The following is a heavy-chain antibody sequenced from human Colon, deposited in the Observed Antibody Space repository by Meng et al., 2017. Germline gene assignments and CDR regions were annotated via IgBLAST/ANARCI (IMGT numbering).Heavy chain of an antibody. V-gene: IGHV1-8*01. CDR1: GHTFSNYG. CDR2: INVKNGNT. J-gene: IGHJ4*02. CDR3: ARGGLHDYGGH. D-gene: IGHD4-23*01. Sequence: QVQFAQSGAEVKKPGASVKVSCKASGHTFSNYGISWVRQAPGQGLEWMGWINVKNGNTNYAQKLQGRVTMTRNTSISTAYMELSSPRSEDTAVYYCARGGLHDYGGHWGQGTLVTASS.